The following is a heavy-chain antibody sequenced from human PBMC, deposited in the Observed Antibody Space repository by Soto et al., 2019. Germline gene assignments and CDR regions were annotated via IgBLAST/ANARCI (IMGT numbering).Heavy chain of an antibody. Sequence: EVQLGESGGGFAQPGGSLRLSCAASGFTLSGYAMDWVRQAPGKGLEYVSGISSNGVGTYYANSVQGRFTISRDNSKNTVYLQMGSLRPEDMAVYYCARRARPDFYYMDVWGKGTTVTVSS. D-gene: IGHD6-6*01. V-gene: IGHV3-64*01. CDR2: ISSNGVGT. J-gene: IGHJ6*03. CDR3: ARRARPDFYYMDV. CDR1: GFTLSGYA.